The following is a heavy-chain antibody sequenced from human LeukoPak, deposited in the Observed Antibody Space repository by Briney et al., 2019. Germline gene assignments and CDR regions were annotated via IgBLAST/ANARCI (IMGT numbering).Heavy chain of an antibody. V-gene: IGHV3-23*01. D-gene: IGHD3-10*01. CDR2: ISGSGSST. J-gene: IGHJ4*02. CDR1: GFTFSICA. Sequence: GGSLRLSCAASGFTFSICAMNWVRQAPGKGLEWVSGISGSGSSTYYADSVKGRFTISTDSSKNTVYLQMNSLRAEDTAKYYCAKADGSYKTLIDYWGQGTLVTVS. CDR3: AKADGSYKTLIDY.